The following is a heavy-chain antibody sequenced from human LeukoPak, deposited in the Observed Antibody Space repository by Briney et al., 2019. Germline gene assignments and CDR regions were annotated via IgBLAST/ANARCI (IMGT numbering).Heavy chain of an antibody. Sequence: GGSLRLSCAASGFTFSSFAMSWVRQAPGKGPEWVSDVAGSGSSTSYADSVKGRFTISRDNAKNSLYLQMNSLRAEDTAVYYCARVTSTGWYPWGQGTLVTVPS. D-gene: IGHD6-19*01. CDR1: GFTFSSFA. J-gene: IGHJ5*02. CDR2: VAGSGSST. CDR3: ARVTSTGWYP. V-gene: IGHV3-23*01.